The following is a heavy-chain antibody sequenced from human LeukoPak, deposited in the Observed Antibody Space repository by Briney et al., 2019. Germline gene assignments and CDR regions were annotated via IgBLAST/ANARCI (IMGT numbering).Heavy chain of an antibody. CDR3: VKDLGISVTTAPGFDY. CDR2: ISSNGGST. Sequence: PGGSLRLSCSASGFTFSSYAMHWVRQAPGKGLEYVSAISSNGGSTYYADSVKGRFTISRDNSKNTLYLQMSSLRAEDTAAYYCVKDLGISVTTAPGFDYWGQGTLVTVSS. V-gene: IGHV3-64D*06. J-gene: IGHJ4*02. D-gene: IGHD4-17*01. CDR1: GFTFSSYA.